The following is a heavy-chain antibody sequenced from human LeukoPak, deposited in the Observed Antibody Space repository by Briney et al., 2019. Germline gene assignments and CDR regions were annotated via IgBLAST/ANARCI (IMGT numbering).Heavy chain of an antibody. Sequence: ASVKVSCKASGYTFTGYYMHWVRQAPGQGLEWMGIINPSGGSTSYAQKFQGRVTMTRDMSTSTVYMELSSLRSEDTAVYYCARADSSGYYDDYWGQGTLVTVSS. CDR2: INPSGGST. D-gene: IGHD3-22*01. CDR1: GYTFTGYY. J-gene: IGHJ4*02. V-gene: IGHV1-46*01. CDR3: ARADSSGYYDDY.